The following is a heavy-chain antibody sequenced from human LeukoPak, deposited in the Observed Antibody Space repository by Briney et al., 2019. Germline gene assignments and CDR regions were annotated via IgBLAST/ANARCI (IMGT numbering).Heavy chain of an antibody. D-gene: IGHD3-10*01. V-gene: IGHV4-59*08. CDR3: ARRRETTSGLMTRFESNWFDP. Sequence: SETLSLTCTVSGGSISSYYWSWIRQPPGKGLEWIGYIYYSGSTNYNPSLKSRVTISVDTSKNQFSLKLSSVTAADTAVYYCARRRETTSGLMTRFESNWFDPWGQGTLVTVSS. CDR1: GGSISSYY. CDR2: IYYSGST. J-gene: IGHJ5*02.